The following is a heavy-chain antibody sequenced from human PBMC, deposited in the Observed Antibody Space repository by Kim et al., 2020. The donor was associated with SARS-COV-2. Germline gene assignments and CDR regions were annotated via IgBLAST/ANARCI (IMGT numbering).Heavy chain of an antibody. CDR2: ISSSSSTI. CDR1: GFTFSSYS. CDR3: ASTLHYDSSGYYSTEGSPFDY. Sequence: GGSLRLSCAASGFTFSSYSMNWVRQAPGKGLEWVSYISSSSSTIYYADSVKGRFTISRDNAKNSLYLQMNSLRAEDTAVYYCASTLHYDSSGYYSTEGSPFDYWGQGTLVTVSS. D-gene: IGHD3-22*01. J-gene: IGHJ4*02. V-gene: IGHV3-48*04.